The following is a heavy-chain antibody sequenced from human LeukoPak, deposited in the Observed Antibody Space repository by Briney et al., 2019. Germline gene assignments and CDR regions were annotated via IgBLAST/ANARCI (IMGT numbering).Heavy chain of an antibody. CDR3: AKEPAVGATYFDY. J-gene: IGHJ4*02. CDR2: IRYDGSNK. CDR1: GFTFSSYG. V-gene: IGHV3-30*02. Sequence: GGSLRLSCAASGFTFSSYGMHWVRQAPGKGLEWVAFIRYDGSNKYYADSVKGRFTISRDNSKNTLYLQMNSLRAEDTAVYYCAKEPAVGATYFDYWGQGTLVTVSS. D-gene: IGHD1-26*01.